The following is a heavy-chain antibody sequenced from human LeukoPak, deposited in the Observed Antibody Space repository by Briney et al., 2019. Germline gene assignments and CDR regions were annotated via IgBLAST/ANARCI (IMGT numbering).Heavy chain of an antibody. CDR1: SGSISLYY. V-gene: IGHV4-59*08. J-gene: IGHJ3*02. Sequence: SETLSLTCTVSSGSISLYYWSWIRQPPGKGLEWIGYIYYSGSTNYNPSLKSRVTISVDTSKNQFSLKLSSVTAADTAVYFCARGPYSYDSSGAFDIWGQGTMVTVSS. D-gene: IGHD3-22*01. CDR2: IYYSGST. CDR3: ARGPYSYDSSGAFDI.